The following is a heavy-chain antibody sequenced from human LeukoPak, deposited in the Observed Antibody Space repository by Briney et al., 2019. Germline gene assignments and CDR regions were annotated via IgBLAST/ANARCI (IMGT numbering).Heavy chain of an antibody. V-gene: IGHV1-2*06. CDR1: RYTFTGYY. CDR2: INPNSGDV. J-gene: IGHJ4*02. D-gene: IGHD4-23*01. CDR3: ARDRAEYGSNSLGY. Sequence: ASVKVSCKASRYTFTGYYMHWVRQAPGQGLEWMGRINPNSGDVNYAQKFQGRVTMTRDTSISTAYMELSRLRSDDTAVYYCARDRAEYGSNSLGYWGQGTLVTVSS.